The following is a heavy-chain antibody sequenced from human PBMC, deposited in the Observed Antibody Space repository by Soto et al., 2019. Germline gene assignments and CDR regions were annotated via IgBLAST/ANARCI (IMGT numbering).Heavy chain of an antibody. V-gene: IGHV3-23*01. CDR3: AKAVGEYWYFFNN. CDR2: IDTSGHNT. Sequence: EVQVLESGGGLIQPGGSLRLSCAFSGLTFSRYAASWVRQAPGKGLEWVSGIDTSGHNTYYADSMKGRFTISRDNSNNTLFLQMNNLRAEETAVYYCAKAVGEYWYFFNNWGQGILVTVSS. CDR1: GLTFSRYA. D-gene: IGHD3-10*01. J-gene: IGHJ4*02.